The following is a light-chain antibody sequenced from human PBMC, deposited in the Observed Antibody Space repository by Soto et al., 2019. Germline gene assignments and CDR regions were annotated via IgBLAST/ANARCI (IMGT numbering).Light chain of an antibody. CDR2: LNSDGSH. CDR1: SGHSNYA. J-gene: IGLJ2*01. V-gene: IGLV4-69*01. Sequence: QPVLTQSPSASASLGASVKLTCTLRSGHSNYAIAWHQQQSEKGPRYLMKLNSDGSHSKGDGIPDRFSGSSSGAERYLTISSLQSEDEADYYCQTWGSGIVVFGGGTKHNVL. CDR3: QTWGSGIVV.